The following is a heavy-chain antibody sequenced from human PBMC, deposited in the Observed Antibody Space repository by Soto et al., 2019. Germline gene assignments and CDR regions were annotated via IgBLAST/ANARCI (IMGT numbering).Heavy chain of an antibody. CDR3: AXRSRSGYDWLGYNWFDP. CDR1: GYSFTTHW. V-gene: IGHV5-51*01. Sequence: GESLKISCKGSGYSFTTHWIAWVRQMPGKGLEWMGIIYPSDSDTTYSPSFQGQVTISVDKSISTAYVQWSSLKASDSAMYYCAXRSRSGYDWLGYNWFDPWGQGTLVTVSS. J-gene: IGHJ5*02. CDR2: IYPSDSDT. D-gene: IGHD5-12*01.